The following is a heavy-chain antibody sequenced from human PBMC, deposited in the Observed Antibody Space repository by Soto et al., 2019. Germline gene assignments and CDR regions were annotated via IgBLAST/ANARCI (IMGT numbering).Heavy chain of an antibody. D-gene: IGHD2-8*02. CDR3: AREGLVFVPSTVKSESSTAMDV. CDR1: GGSISSYY. CDR2: IYYSGST. J-gene: IGHJ6*02. V-gene: IGHV4-59*01. Sequence: SETLSLTCTVSGGSISSYYWSWIRQPPGKGLEWIGYIYYSGSTNYNPSLKSRVTISVDTSKNQFSLKLSSVTAADTAVYYCAREGLVFVPSTVKSESSTAMDVWGQETTLTVSS.